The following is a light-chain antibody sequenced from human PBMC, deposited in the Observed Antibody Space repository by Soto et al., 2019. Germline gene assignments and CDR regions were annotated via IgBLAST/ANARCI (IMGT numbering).Light chain of an antibody. CDR2: GAS. J-gene: IGKJ1*01. CDR1: QSVTSSF. V-gene: IGKV3-20*01. CDR3: QQHGSSPWT. Sequence: EIVLTQSPGTLSLSLGERATLSCRASQSVTSSFLAWYQQKPGQAPRLLIYGASSRSTGIPDRFSGSGSGTDFTVTISRLEPGDFAVYYCQQHGSSPWTFGQGTKVEIK.